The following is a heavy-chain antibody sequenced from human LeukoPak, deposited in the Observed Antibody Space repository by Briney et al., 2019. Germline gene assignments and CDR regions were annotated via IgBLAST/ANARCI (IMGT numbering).Heavy chain of an antibody. V-gene: IGHV3-74*01. CDR1: GFTFSNYW. Sequence: GGSLRLSCAASGFTFSNYWMHWVRQAPGKGLVWVSRIKSDGSSTTYADSVKGRFTISRDNAKNMVYLQMNSLRAEDTAVYYCARDPLYGDADFDQWGQGTLVTVSS. J-gene: IGHJ4*02. D-gene: IGHD4-17*01. CDR2: IKSDGSST. CDR3: ARDPLYGDADFDQ.